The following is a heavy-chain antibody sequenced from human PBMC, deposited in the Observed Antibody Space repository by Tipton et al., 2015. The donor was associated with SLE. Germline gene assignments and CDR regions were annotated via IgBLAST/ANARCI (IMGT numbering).Heavy chain of an antibody. D-gene: IGHD3-22*01. CDR2: IYYSGST. CDR3: ARHDYDSNGYYQHYFDY. V-gene: IGHV4-39*01. Sequence: TLSLTCTVSGGSISSSSYYWGWIRQPPGKGLEWIGSIYYSGSTYYNPSLKSRVTMSIDTSRNEVFLMLTSVTAADTAVYYCARHDYDSNGYYQHYFDYWGQGTLVTVSS. J-gene: IGHJ4*02. CDR1: GGSISSSSYY.